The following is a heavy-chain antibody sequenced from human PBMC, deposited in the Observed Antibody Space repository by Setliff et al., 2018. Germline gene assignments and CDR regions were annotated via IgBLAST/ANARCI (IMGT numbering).Heavy chain of an antibody. V-gene: IGHV1-2*02. J-gene: IGHJ4*02. CDR2: INPDSGDT. CDR3: ARGAPGRYCSGGSCSYFDY. D-gene: IGHD2-15*01. CDR1: GYTFTDYY. Sequence: ASVKVSCKASGYTFTDYYIHWVRQAPGQGLEWMGWINPDSGDTDYAQKFQGRVTMTRDTSISTAYMELSRLRSEDTAVYYCARGAPGRYCSGGSCSYFDYWGQGILVTVS.